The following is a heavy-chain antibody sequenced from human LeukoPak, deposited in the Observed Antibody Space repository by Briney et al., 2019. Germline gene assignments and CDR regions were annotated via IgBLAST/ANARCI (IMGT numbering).Heavy chain of an antibody. CDR2: ISSSSSYI. Sequence: GGSLRLSCAASGFTFSSYSMNWVRQAPGKGLEWVSSISSSSSYIYYADSVKGRFTISRDNAKNSLYLQMNSLRAEDMAVYYCAREAIDIVVVVASHDAFDIWGQGTMVTVSS. V-gene: IGHV3-21*01. D-gene: IGHD2-15*01. J-gene: IGHJ3*02. CDR1: GFTFSSYS. CDR3: AREAIDIVVVVASHDAFDI.